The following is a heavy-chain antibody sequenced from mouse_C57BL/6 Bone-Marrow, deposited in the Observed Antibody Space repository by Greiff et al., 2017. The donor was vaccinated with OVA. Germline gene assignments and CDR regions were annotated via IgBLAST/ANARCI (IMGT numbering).Heavy chain of an antibody. Sequence: QVQLQQSGAELMKPGASVKLSCKATGYTFTGYWIEWVKQRPGHGLEWIGEILPGSGSTNYNEKFKGKATFTADTSSNTAYMQLSSLTTEDSAIYSCARPPYYYGSSPYAMDDWGQGTSVTVSS. D-gene: IGHD1-1*01. CDR3: ARPPYYYGSSPYAMDD. J-gene: IGHJ4*01. V-gene: IGHV1-9*01. CDR2: ILPGSGST. CDR1: GYTFTGYW.